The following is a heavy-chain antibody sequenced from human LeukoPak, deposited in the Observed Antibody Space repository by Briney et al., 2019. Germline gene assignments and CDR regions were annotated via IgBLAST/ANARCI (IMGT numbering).Heavy chain of an antibody. D-gene: IGHD5-12*01. CDR2: ISWDGGST. CDR1: GFTFDDYT. V-gene: IGHV3-43*01. CDR3: AKASSAYLGKEIDY. J-gene: IGHJ4*02. Sequence: GGSLRLSCAASGFTFDDYTMHWVRQAPGKGLEWVSLISWDGGSTYYADSVKGRFTISRDNSKNSLYLQMNSLRTEDTALYYCAKASSAYLGKEIDYWGQGALVTVSS.